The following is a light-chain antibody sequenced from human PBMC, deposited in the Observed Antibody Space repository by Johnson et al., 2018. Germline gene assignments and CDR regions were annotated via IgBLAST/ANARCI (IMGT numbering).Light chain of an antibody. V-gene: IGLV1-51*02. J-gene: IGLJ1*01. CDR2: ENN. CDR3: GTWDSSRKAGNV. Sequence: QSVLTQPPSVSAAPGQKVTISCSGSSSNIGNNYVSWYQQLPGTAPKLLIYENNKRPSGIPDRFSGSKSGTSATLGITGLQTGDEADYYCGTWDSSRKAGNVFGTATKVTVL. CDR1: SSNIGNNY.